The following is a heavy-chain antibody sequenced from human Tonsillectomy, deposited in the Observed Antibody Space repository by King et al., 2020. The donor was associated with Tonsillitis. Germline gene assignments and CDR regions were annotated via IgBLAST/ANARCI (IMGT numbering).Heavy chain of an antibody. Sequence: VQLVESGGGLVQPGGSLRLSCAASGFTFSSYAMSWVRQAPGKGLEWVSAISGSGGSTYYADSVKGRFTISRDNSKNTLYLQMNSLRAEDTAVYYCAKDGRERYSSGWYYFQHWGQGTLVTVSS. V-gene: IGHV3-23*04. CDR2: ISGSGGST. D-gene: IGHD6-19*01. CDR3: AKDGRERYSSGWYYFQH. CDR1: GFTFSSYA. J-gene: IGHJ1*01.